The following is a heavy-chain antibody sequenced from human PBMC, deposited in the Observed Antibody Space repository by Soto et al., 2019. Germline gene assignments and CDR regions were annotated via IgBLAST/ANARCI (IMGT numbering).Heavy chain of an antibody. D-gene: IGHD4-17*01. J-gene: IGHJ3*02. Sequence: QVQLQESGPGLVKPSETLSLTCTVSGGSISSYYWSWIRQPPGKGLEWIGYIYYSGSTNYNPSLKSRVTISIDTSKSQFSLKLSSVTAADTAVYYCAREPSSTVVTLGAFDIWGQGTMVTVSS. CDR2: IYYSGST. CDR1: GGSISSYY. V-gene: IGHV4-59*01. CDR3: AREPSSTVVTLGAFDI.